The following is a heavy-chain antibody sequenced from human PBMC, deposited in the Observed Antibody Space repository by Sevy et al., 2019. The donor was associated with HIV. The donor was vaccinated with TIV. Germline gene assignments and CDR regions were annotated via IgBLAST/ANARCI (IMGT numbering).Heavy chain of an antibody. Sequence: SETLSLTCTVSGGSISSYDWSWIRQPAGKGLEWIGRIYTSGSTNYNPSLKSRVTMSVDTSKNQFSLKLSSVTAADTAVYYCARMAAAGIQFDPWGQGTLVTVSS. D-gene: IGHD6-13*01. CDR1: GGSISSYD. CDR3: ARMAAAGIQFDP. J-gene: IGHJ5*02. CDR2: IYTSGST. V-gene: IGHV4-4*07.